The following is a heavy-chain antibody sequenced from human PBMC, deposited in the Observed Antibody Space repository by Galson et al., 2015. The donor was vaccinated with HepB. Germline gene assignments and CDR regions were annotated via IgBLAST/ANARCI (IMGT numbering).Heavy chain of an antibody. CDR1: GFTFSNFP. Sequence: SLRLSCAASGFTFSNFPMHWVRQAPGKGLDWVAVISHDEIPTYYADSVKGRFTISRDNSKNTLYVQMTSLRPEDTAVYYCAREISLDYGDDMIDYWGQGTLVTVSS. CDR3: AREISLDYGDDMIDY. D-gene: IGHD4-17*01. CDR2: ISHDEIPT. V-gene: IGHV3-30*04. J-gene: IGHJ4*02.